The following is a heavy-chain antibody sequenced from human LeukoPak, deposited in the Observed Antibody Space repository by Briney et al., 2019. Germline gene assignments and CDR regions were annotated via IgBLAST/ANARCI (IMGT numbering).Heavy chain of an antibody. CDR2: IPNDGSNK. CDR1: GFTFSSYG. Sequence: GGSLRLSCAASGFTFSSYGMHWVRQAPGKGLEWVAVIPNDGSNKYYADSVKGRFTISRDNAKNSLYLQMNSLRAEDTAVYYCARVAYDFWSGYYLGAFDIWGQGTMVTVSS. V-gene: IGHV3-30*03. J-gene: IGHJ3*02. CDR3: ARVAYDFWSGYYLGAFDI. D-gene: IGHD3-3*01.